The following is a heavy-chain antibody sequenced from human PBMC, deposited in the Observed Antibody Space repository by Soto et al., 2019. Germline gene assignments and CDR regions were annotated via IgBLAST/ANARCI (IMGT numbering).Heavy chain of an antibody. CDR1: GFTFSNYG. V-gene: IGHV3-33*01. CDR2: IWHDGNNK. CDR3: ASDLVGASDSHGLDV. J-gene: IGHJ6*02. D-gene: IGHD1-26*01. Sequence: LRLSCAASGFTFSNYGMHWVRQAPGKGLEWVAIIWHDGNNKYYADSVRGRFIISRDNSKNRLYLQMNSLRAEDTAVYYCASDLVGASDSHGLDVWGQGTPVTVSS.